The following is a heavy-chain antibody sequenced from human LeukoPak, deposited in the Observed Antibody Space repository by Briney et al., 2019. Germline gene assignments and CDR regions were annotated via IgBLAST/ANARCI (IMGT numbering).Heavy chain of an antibody. Sequence: SVKVSCKASGGTFSSYAISWLRQAPGQGLERMGGIIPIFGTANYAQKFQGRVTITTDESTSTAYMELSSLRSEDTAVYYCARGKSTSYLHSSFDYWGQGTLVTVSS. J-gene: IGHJ4*02. CDR3: ARGKSTSYLHSSFDY. D-gene: IGHD2-2*01. V-gene: IGHV1-69*05. CDR1: GGTFSSYA. CDR2: IIPIFGTA.